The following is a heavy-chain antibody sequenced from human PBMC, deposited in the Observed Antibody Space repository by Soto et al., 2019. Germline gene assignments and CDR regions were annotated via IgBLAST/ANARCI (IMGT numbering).Heavy chain of an antibody. V-gene: IGHV3-43*01. J-gene: IGHJ4*02. Sequence: EVQLVESGGVVVQPGGSLRLSCAASGFTFDDYTMHWVRQAPGKGLEWVSLISWDGGSTYYADSVKGRFTISRDNSKNSLYLQMNSLRTEDTALYYCAKDITPNQYSSSSGAVDYWGQGTLVTVSS. CDR1: GFTFDDYT. D-gene: IGHD6-6*01. CDR2: ISWDGGST. CDR3: AKDITPNQYSSSSGAVDY.